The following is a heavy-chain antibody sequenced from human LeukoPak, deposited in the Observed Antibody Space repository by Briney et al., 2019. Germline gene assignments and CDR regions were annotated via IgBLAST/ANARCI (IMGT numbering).Heavy chain of an antibody. V-gene: IGHV7-4-1*02. D-gene: IGHD5-12*01. CDR2: INTNTGNP. CDR1: GYIFTSYY. CDR3: ARALDNVATTIGGY. Sequence: ASVKVSCKTSGYIFTSYYIHWVRRAPGQGLEWMGWINTNTGNPTYAQGFTGRFVFSLDTSVSTAYLQISSLKAEDTAVYYCARALDNVATTIGGYWGQGTLVTVSS. J-gene: IGHJ4*02.